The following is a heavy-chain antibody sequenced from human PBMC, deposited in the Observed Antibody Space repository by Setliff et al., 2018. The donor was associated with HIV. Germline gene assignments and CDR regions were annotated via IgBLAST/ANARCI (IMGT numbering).Heavy chain of an antibody. D-gene: IGHD7-27*01. CDR3: ARQGNWEFDY. CDR2: IKEDGSEK. Sequence: GSLRLSCAASGFLFHTYWMSWVRQAPGKGLEWVANIKEDGSEKYYVDSVKGRFTISRDNAKNSLYLQMISLRAEDTALYYCARQGNWEFDYWGQGTLVTVSS. CDR1: GFLFHTYW. J-gene: IGHJ4*02. V-gene: IGHV3-7*02.